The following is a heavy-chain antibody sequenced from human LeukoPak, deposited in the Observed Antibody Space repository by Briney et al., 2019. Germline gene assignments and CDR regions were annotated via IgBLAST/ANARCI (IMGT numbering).Heavy chain of an antibody. CDR3: ARDLSYYDSSGPLGY. CDR1: GFTVSSNY. D-gene: IGHD3-22*01. CDR2: IYSGGST. V-gene: IGHV3-53*01. J-gene: IGHJ4*02. Sequence: GGSLRLSCAASGFTVSSNYMSWVRQAPGKELEWVSVIYSGGSTYYADSVKGRFTISRDNSKNTLYLQMNSLRAEDTAVYYCARDLSYYDSSGPLGYWGQGTLVTVSS.